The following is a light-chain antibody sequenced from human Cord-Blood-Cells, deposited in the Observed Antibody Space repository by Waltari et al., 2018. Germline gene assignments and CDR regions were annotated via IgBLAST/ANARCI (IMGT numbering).Light chain of an antibody. J-gene: IGLJ2*01. V-gene: IGLV2-14*01. CDR3: SSYTSSSTLV. Sequence: QSALTQPASVSGSPGQSITIPCTGTSSDVCSYNYVSWYQQHPGKAPKLMIYDVSKRPSGVSNRFSGSKSGNTASLTISGLQAEDEADYYCSSYTSSSTLVFGGGTKLTVL. CDR2: DVS. CDR1: SSDVCSYNY.